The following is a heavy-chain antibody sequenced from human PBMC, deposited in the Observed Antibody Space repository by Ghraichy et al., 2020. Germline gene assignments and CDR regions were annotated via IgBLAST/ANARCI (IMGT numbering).Heavy chain of an antibody. J-gene: IGHJ4*02. V-gene: IGHV3-53*04. CDR3: ARAGSSSWFDY. D-gene: IGHD6-13*01. CDR2: IYSGGST. Sequence: GGSLRLSCAASGFTVSSNYMSWVRQAPGKRLEWVSVIYSGGSTYYADSVKGRFTISRHNSKNTLYLQMNSLRAEDTAVYYCARAGSSSWFDYWGQGTLVTVSS. CDR1: GFTVSSNY.